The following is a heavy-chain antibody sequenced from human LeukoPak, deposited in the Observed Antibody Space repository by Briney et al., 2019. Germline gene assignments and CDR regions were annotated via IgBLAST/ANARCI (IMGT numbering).Heavy chain of an antibody. V-gene: IGHV3-7*01. CDR1: GFTLSSYW. Sequence: GGSLRLSCAASGFTLSSYWMSWVRQAPGKGLEWVANIKQDGSEKYYVDSVEGRFTISRDNAKNSLYLQMNSLRAEDTAVYYCARVDTAMVNDYWGQGTLVTVSS. CDR2: IKQDGSEK. D-gene: IGHD5-18*01. CDR3: ARVDTAMVNDY. J-gene: IGHJ4*02.